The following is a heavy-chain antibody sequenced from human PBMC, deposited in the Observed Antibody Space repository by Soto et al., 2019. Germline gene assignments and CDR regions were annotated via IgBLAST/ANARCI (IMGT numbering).Heavy chain of an antibody. Sequence: GGSLRLSCSASGFTFSSYAMHWVRQAPGKGLEYVSAISSNGGSTYYADSVKGRFTISRDNSKNTLYLQMSSLRAEDTAVYYCVKEAYCGGDCYSPEYYQHWGQGTLVTVSS. D-gene: IGHD2-21*02. J-gene: IGHJ1*01. V-gene: IGHV3-64D*06. CDR1: GFTFSSYA. CDR3: VKEAYCGGDCYSPEYYQH. CDR2: ISSNGGST.